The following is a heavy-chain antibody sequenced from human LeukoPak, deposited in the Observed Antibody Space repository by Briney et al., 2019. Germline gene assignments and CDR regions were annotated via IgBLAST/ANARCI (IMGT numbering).Heavy chain of an antibody. CDR3: ARDLRYYDSSGYDKETDY. D-gene: IGHD3-22*01. CDR1: GYTFTCYY. Sequence: ASVKVSCKASGYTFTCYYMHWVRQAPGQGLEWMGWINPNSGGTNYAQKFQGRVTITADKSTSTAYMELSSLRSEDTAVYYCARDLRYYDSSGYDKETDYWGQGTLVTVSS. CDR2: INPNSGGT. V-gene: IGHV1-2*02. J-gene: IGHJ4*02.